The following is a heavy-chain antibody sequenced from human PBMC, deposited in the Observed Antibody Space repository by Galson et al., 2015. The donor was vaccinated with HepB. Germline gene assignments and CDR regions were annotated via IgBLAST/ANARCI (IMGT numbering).Heavy chain of an antibody. Sequence: SLRLSCAASGFTSSSYAMNWVRQAPGKGLEWVSYISSSSSRAVYYAESVKGRFTISRDNAKNSLYLQMNSLRDEDTAVYYCARDRAHIAARQGVDCWGQGTLVTVSS. CDR1: GFTSSSYA. V-gene: IGHV3-48*02. CDR2: ISSSSSRAV. J-gene: IGHJ4*02. D-gene: IGHD6-6*01. CDR3: ARDRAHIAARQGVDC.